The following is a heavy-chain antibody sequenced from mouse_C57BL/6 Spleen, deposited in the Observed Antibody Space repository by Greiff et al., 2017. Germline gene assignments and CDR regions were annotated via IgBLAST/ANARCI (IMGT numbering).Heavy chain of an antibody. CDR2: INYDGGST. Sequence: EVQVEESEGGLVQPGSSMKLSCTASGFTFSDYYMAWVRQVPDKGLEWVANINYDGGSTYYLDTLKSRFIISRDNAKNILYLQMSSLKSEDTATYYCARRCYYEDAMRYWGQGTSVTVSS. CDR3: ARRCYYEDAMRY. CDR1: GFTFSDYY. D-gene: IGHD2-4*01. J-gene: IGHJ4*01. V-gene: IGHV5-16*01.